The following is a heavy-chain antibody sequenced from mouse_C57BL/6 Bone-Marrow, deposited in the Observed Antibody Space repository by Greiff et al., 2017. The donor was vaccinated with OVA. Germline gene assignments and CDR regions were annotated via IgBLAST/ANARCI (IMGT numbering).Heavy chain of an antibody. Sequence: VHLVESGAELVRPGASVKLSCKASGYTFTDYYINWVKQRPGQGLEWIARIYPGSGNTYYNEKFKGKATLTAEKSSSTAYMQLSSLTSEDSAVYFCARNKRYFDVWGTGTTVTVSS. J-gene: IGHJ1*03. CDR3: ARNKRYFDV. CDR1: GYTFTDYY. CDR2: IYPGSGNT. V-gene: IGHV1-76*01.